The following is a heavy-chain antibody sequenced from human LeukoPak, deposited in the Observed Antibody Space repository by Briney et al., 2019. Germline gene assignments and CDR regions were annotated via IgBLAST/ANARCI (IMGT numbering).Heavy chain of an antibody. CDR2: IYYSGST. J-gene: IGHJ5*02. CDR3: ARERTMVRGMSWFDP. D-gene: IGHD3-10*01. Sequence: TSETLSLTCTVSGGSINSYYWSWIRQSPGKGLEWIGYIYYSGSTNYNPSLKSRVTISVDTFKNQFSLKVTSVTAADTAVYYCARERTMVRGMSWFDPWGQGTLVTVSS. V-gene: IGHV4-59*01. CDR1: GGSINSYY.